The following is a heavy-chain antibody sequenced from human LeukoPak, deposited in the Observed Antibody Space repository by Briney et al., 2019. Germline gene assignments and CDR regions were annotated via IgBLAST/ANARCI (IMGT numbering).Heavy chain of an antibody. CDR1: GGSISSYY. CDR3: ARGAMVRGGNDY. Sequence: SETLSLTCTVSGGSISSYYWSWIRQPPGKGLEWIGYIYYSGSTNYKPSLKSRVTISVDTSKNQFSLKLSSVTAADTAVYYCARGAMVRGGNDYWGQGTLVTVSS. J-gene: IGHJ4*02. V-gene: IGHV4-59*01. D-gene: IGHD3-10*01. CDR2: IYYSGST.